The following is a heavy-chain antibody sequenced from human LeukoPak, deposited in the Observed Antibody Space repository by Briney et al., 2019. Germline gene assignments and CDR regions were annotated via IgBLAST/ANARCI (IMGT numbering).Heavy chain of an antibody. Sequence: GGSLRPSCAASGFTFNKAWMSWVRLAPGKGLEWVGRIKNKGDGGTTDYAAPVKGRFTVSRDDSKSTLYLQMNSLKTEDTAVYYCTTSGTPFEYWGQGTLGTVSS. V-gene: IGHV3-15*01. J-gene: IGHJ4*02. CDR3: TTSGTPFEY. CDR2: IKNKGDGGTT. CDR1: GFTFNKAW. D-gene: IGHD3-10*01.